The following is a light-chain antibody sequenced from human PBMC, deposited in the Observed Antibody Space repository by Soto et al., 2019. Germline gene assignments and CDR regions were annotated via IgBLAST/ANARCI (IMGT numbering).Light chain of an antibody. CDR1: QSVLYSSNNKNH. J-gene: IGKJ1*01. CDR3: QHHYSTPVT. CDR2: WAS. Sequence: DIVMTQSPDSLAVSLGERATINCRSSQSVLYSSNNKNHLAWYQQKPGQPPKLLIYWASTRESGVPDRFSGSGSGKDFTLTISSLQAEDVAVYYCQHHYSTPVTFGKGTKVEIK. V-gene: IGKV4-1*01.